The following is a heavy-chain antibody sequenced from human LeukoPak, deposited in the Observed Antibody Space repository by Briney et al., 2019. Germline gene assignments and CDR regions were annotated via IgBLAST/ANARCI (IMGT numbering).Heavy chain of an antibody. CDR2: MNPNSGNT. J-gene: IGHJ4*02. CDR1: GYTFTSYD. D-gene: IGHD3-22*01. V-gene: IGHV1-8*03. Sequence: ASVKVSCKASGYTFTSYDINWVRQATGQGLEWMGLMNPNSGNTGYAQKFQGRVTITRNTSISTAYMELSSLRSEDTAVYYCARGRPYYDSSGYYRPVDYWGQGTLVTGSS. CDR3: ARGRPYYDSSGYYRPVDY.